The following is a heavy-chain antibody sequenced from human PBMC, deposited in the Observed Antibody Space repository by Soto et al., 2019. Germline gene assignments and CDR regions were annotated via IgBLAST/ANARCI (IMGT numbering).Heavy chain of an antibody. V-gene: IGHV1-18*01. CDR2: ISAYNGNT. D-gene: IGHD6-19*01. CDR3: ARVVAVAGTPYNWFDP. CDR1: GYTFTSYD. J-gene: IGHJ5*02. Sequence: ASVKVSCKASGYTFTSYDINWVRQATGQGLEWMGWISAYNGNTNYSQKLQGRVTMTTDTSTSTAYMELRSLRSDDTAVYYCARVVAVAGTPYNWFDPWGQGTLVTVSS.